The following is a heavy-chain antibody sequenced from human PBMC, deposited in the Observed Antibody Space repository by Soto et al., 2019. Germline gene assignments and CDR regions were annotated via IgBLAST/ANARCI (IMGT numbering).Heavy chain of an antibody. Sequence: ASVKVSCKASGYRFTSNGISWVRQAPGQGLEWMGWISAYSGNTNYAQKLQGRVTMTTDTSMSTAYMELRGLRSDDTAVYFCARLRCSSTSCYTGYYYYAMDVWGQGTTVTVSS. CDR3: ARLRCSSTSCYTGYYYYAMDV. V-gene: IGHV1-18*04. CDR1: GYRFTSNG. CDR2: ISAYSGNT. J-gene: IGHJ6*02. D-gene: IGHD2-2*02.